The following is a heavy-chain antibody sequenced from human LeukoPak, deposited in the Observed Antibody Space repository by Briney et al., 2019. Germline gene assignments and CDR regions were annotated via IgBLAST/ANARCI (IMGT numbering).Heavy chain of an antibody. D-gene: IGHD2-21*02. CDR1: GGSISIYY. CDR2: IYYSGST. V-gene: IGHV4-59*01. Sequence: SETLSLTCTVSGGSISIYYWSWIRQPPGNGLEWIGYIYYSGSTNYNPSLKSRVTISVDTSKNQFSLKLSSVTAADTAVYYCARGGKKFCGGDCYFFDYWGQGTLVTVSS. CDR3: ARGGKKFCGGDCYFFDY. J-gene: IGHJ4*02.